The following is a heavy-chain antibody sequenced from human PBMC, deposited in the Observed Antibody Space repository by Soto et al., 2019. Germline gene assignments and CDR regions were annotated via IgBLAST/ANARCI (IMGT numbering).Heavy chain of an antibody. V-gene: IGHV3-9*01. CDR1: GFTFDDYA. CDR2: ISWNSGSI. Sequence: EVQLVESGGGLVQPGRSLRLSCAASGFTFDDYAMHWVRQAPGKGLEWVSGISWNSGSIGYADSVKGRITISRDNGKNSLYLQMNSLRAEDTALYYCAKDRGRLSTLPPDDYWGQGTLVTVSS. D-gene: IGHD2-15*01. J-gene: IGHJ4*02. CDR3: AKDRGRLSTLPPDDY.